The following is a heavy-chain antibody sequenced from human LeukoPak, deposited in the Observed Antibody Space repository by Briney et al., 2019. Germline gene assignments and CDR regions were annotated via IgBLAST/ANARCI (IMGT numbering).Heavy chain of an antibody. J-gene: IGHJ5*02. V-gene: IGHV1-69*04. Sequence: GASVKVSCKASGGTFSSYAISWVRQAPGQGLEWMGRIIPILGIANYAQKFQGRVTITADKSTSTAYMELSSLRSEDTAVYYCARVSITNNWFDPWGQGTLVTVSS. CDR1: GGTFSSYA. CDR3: ARVSITNNWFDP. D-gene: IGHD3-10*01. CDR2: IIPILGIA.